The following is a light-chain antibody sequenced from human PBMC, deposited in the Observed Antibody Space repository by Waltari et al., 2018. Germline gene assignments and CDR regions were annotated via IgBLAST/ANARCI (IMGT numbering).Light chain of an antibody. J-gene: IGLJ3*02. Sequence: QLVLTQSPSASASLGASVKLTCTLSSGHSSNIIAWHQQQPEKGPRYLMNVNSDGRHSKGDEIPDRFSGSSSGAERYLTISSLQSEDEADYYCQTGGHGTWVFGGGTKLTVL. V-gene: IGLV4-69*01. CDR3: QTGGHGTWV. CDR2: VNSDGRH. CDR1: SGHSSNI.